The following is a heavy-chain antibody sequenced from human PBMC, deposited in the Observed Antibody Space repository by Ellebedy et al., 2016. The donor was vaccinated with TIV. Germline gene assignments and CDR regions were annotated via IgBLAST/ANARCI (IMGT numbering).Heavy chain of an antibody. D-gene: IGHD3-10*01. J-gene: IGHJ5*02. V-gene: IGHV3-48*04. CDR2: ISSSGRTI. Sequence: GESLKISCAASGFTFNNFGMNWVRQAPGKLLEWISYISSSGRTIYYADSVKGRFTISRDNANNSLYLQMNSLRAEDKAVYYCARSITLVRGVSGLGWFDPWGQGTPVTVSS. CDR3: ARSITLVRGVSGLGWFDP. CDR1: GFTFNNFG.